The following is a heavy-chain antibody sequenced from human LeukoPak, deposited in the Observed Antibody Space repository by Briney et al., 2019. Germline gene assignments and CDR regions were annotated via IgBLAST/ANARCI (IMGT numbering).Heavy chain of an antibody. CDR3: ARAKGWGLRPYYMDV. J-gene: IGHJ6*03. Sequence: SETLSLTCTVSGYSISSGYYWGWIRQPPGKGLEWIGSISHSGSPYYNPSLKSRVTISVHTSKNQFSLKLSSVTASDTAVYYCARAKGWGLRPYYMDVWGKGTTVTVSS. CDR2: ISHSGSP. V-gene: IGHV4-38-2*02. CDR1: GYSISSGYY. D-gene: IGHD2-21*02.